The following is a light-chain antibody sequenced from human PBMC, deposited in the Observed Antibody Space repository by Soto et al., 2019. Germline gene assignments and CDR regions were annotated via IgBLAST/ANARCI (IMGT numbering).Light chain of an antibody. CDR2: TAS. CDR1: QGISNN. CDR3: QQLNTVPFS. Sequence: DIQLTPSPAFLSASVGDRVTITCRASQGISNNLAWYQQKPGKAPELLIYTASTLQSGVPSRFSGSASGTEFTLTISSLQPEEFATYCCQQLNTVPFSFRPGTKVDI. V-gene: IGKV1-9*01. J-gene: IGKJ3*01.